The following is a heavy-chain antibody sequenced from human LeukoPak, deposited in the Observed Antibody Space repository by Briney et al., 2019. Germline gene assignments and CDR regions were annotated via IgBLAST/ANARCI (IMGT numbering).Heavy chain of an antibody. CDR2: IYSNNIT. CDR3: AKGITVMMVAPGY. Sequence: GGSLRLSCAAYGFTVSSNYMTWVRQAPGKGLEWVSVIYSNNITFYADSVKGRFTISRDTSKNTLYLQMNSLRAEDTAVYYCAKGITVMMVAPGYWGQGTLVTVSS. D-gene: IGHD3-22*01. CDR1: GFTVSSNY. V-gene: IGHV3-53*01. J-gene: IGHJ4*02.